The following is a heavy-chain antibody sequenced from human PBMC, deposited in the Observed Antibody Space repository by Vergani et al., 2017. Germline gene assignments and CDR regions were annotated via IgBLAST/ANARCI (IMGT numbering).Heavy chain of an antibody. J-gene: IGHJ5*02. D-gene: IGHD2-2*01. CDR1: GFTFSSYA. Sequence: QVQLVESGGGVVQPGRSLRLSCAASGFTFSSYAMHWVRQAPGKGLEWVAVISYDGSNKYYADSVKGRFTISRDNSKNTLYLQMNSLRAEYTAVYYCARCPRYQLLSVGFDPWGQGTLVTVSS. CDR3: ARCPRYQLLSVGFDP. CDR2: ISYDGSNK. V-gene: IGHV3-30-3*01.